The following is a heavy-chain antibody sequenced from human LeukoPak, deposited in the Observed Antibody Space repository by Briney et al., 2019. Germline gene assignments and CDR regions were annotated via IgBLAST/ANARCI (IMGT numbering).Heavy chain of an antibody. CDR3: ARAPYCSSSSRHRGGPDYYMDV. Sequence: GGSLRLSCAASGFTLSGYSMNWVRQAPGKGPEWVSYISSGSSSIYHADSVKGRLTISRDNAKNSLYLQMNSLRAEDTAVYYCARAPYCSSSSRHRGGPDYYMDVWGKGTTVTVSS. J-gene: IGHJ6*03. CDR2: ISSGSSSI. CDR1: GFTLSGYS. D-gene: IGHD2-2*01. V-gene: IGHV3-48*04.